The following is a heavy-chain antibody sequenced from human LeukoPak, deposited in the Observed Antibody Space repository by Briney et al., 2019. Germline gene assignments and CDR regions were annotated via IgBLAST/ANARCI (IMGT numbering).Heavy chain of an antibody. V-gene: IGHV4-39*01. D-gene: IGHD3-9*01. CDR2: IFYRGRT. CDR1: CGFISCYY. Sequence: SGTPFLPCTVSCGFISCYYWDRIRQPPGEGLEGIGRIFYRGRTNFNPALKGWGTISVDKSKDQFSLELSSVTAAHTAVYYSARRTILTGSDYWGQGTLVTVSS. CDR3: ARRTILTGSDY. J-gene: IGHJ4*02.